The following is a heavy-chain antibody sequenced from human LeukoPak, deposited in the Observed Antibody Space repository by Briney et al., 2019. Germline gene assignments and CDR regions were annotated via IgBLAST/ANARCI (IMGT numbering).Heavy chain of an antibody. Sequence: ASVKVSCKVSGYTLTELSMHWVRQAPGKGVEWMGGFYPEDGETIYAQKFKGRVTMPEDTSTDTAYMELNSLRSEDTAVYYCATSRGYSGYDYFDYWGQGTLVTVSS. V-gene: IGHV1-24*01. J-gene: IGHJ4*02. CDR1: GYTLTELS. CDR3: ATSRGYSGYDYFDY. D-gene: IGHD5-12*01. CDR2: FYPEDGET.